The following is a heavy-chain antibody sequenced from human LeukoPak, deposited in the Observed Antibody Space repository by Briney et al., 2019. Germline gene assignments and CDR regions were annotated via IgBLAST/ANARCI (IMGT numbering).Heavy chain of an antibody. CDR2: ISSSSSTI. V-gene: IGHV3-48*01. CDR1: GFTFSSYS. D-gene: IGHD3-3*01. J-gene: IGHJ4*02. Sequence: GGSLRLSCAASGFTFSSYSMNWVRQAPGKGLEWVSYISSSSSTIYYADSVKGRFTISRDNAKNSLYLQMNSLRAEDTAVYYCARVQKIDDFWSGYSYYFDYWGQGTLVTVSS. CDR3: ARVQKIDDFWSGYSYYFDY.